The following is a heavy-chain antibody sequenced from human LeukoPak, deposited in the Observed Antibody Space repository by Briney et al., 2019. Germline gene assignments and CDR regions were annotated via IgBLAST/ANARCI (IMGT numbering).Heavy chain of an antibody. Sequence: GGSLRLSCAASGFTFSTSGMNWVRQAPGKGLEWLSYSTSSGRTIYYADSVKGRFTISRDNAKSSLYLQMNSLRAEDTAVYYCAGDGGSGSYPRYWGQGTLVTVSS. V-gene: IGHV3-48*04. D-gene: IGHD1-26*01. CDR3: AGDGGSGSYPRY. J-gene: IGHJ4*02. CDR1: GFTFSTSG. CDR2: STSSGRTI.